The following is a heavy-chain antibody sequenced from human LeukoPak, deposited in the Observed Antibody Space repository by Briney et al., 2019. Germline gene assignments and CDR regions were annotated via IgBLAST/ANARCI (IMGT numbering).Heavy chain of an antibody. Sequence: SETLSLTCTVSGYSISSGYYWSWIRQPAGKGLEWIGRIYTSGSTNYNPSLKSRVTMSVDTSKNQFSLKLSSVTAADTAVYYCARDRGRIAVAGTYLDYWGQGTLVTVSS. V-gene: IGHV4-4*07. CDR3: ARDRGRIAVAGTYLDY. CDR2: IYTSGST. CDR1: GYSISSGYY. J-gene: IGHJ4*02. D-gene: IGHD6-19*01.